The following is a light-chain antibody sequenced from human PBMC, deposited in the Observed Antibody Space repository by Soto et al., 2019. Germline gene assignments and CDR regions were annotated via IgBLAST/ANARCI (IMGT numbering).Light chain of an antibody. CDR3: QTWGTGIRV. Sequence: QPVLTHSPSASASLGASVNLTCTLSSGHSTYAIAWHQQQPEKGPRYLMKLNSDGRHSKGDGIPDRFSGSSSGAERYLTISSLQSEDEADYYCQTWGTGIRVFGGGTKVTVL. V-gene: IGLV4-69*01. J-gene: IGLJ2*01. CDR2: LNSDGRH. CDR1: SGHSTYA.